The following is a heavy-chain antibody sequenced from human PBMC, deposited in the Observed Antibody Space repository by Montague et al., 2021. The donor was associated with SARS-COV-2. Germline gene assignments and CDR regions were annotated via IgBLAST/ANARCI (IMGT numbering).Heavy chain of an antibody. V-gene: IGHV3-9*01. CDR3: AKEHETKRRGIYYFDY. CDR1: GFTFDDYA. J-gene: IGHJ4*02. D-gene: IGHD2-21*01. CDR2: ISWNSGSI. Sequence: SLRLSCAASGFTFDDYAMHWARQAPGKGLEWVSGISWNSGSIGYADSVKGRFTISRDNAKNSLYLQMNSLRAEDTALYYCAKEHETKRRGIYYFDYWGQGTLVTVSS.